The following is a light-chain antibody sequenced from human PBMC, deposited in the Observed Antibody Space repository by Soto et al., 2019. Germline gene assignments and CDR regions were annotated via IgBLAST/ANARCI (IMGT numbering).Light chain of an antibody. V-gene: IGLV2-14*01. CDR3: SSYETTNRRV. CDR2: EVT. J-gene: IGLJ1*01. Sequence: QSVLTQPASVSGSPGRSITISCTGTSTSIGRFNFVSWYQQRPGKAPKLLIYEVTKRPSGLSDRFSGSKSGNTASLTISGLQTEDEADYYCSSYETTNRRVFGTGTKVTVL. CDR1: STSIGRFNF.